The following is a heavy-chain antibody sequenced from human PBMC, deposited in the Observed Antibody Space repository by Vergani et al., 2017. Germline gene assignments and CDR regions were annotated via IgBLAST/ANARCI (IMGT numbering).Heavy chain of an antibody. CDR3: AKANPRNSGYDYLYYYHAMDV. Sequence: EVQLLESGGDLVQPGGSLRLSCAASGFTFNHYAMNWVRQAPGKGLEWVSGISGSGGSTYYAGSVKGRRTISRDSSKNTLYLQMNSLSAGDTAVYYCAKANPRNSGYDYLYYYHAMDVWGQGTTVTVSS. J-gene: IGHJ6*02. CDR1: GFTFNHYA. V-gene: IGHV3-23*01. CDR2: ISGSGGST. D-gene: IGHD5-12*01.